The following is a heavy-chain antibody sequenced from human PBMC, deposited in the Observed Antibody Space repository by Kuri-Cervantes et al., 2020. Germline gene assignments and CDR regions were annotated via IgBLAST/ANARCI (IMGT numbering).Heavy chain of an antibody. CDR3: ARVVTPYYYYGMDV. J-gene: IGHJ6*02. Sequence: SETLSLTCTVSGGSVSSGSYYWSWIRQPPGKGLEWIGYIYYSGSTNYNPSLKSRVTISVDTSKNQFSLKLSSVTAADTAVYYCARVVTPYYYYGMDVWGQGTTVTVSS. D-gene: IGHD5-18*01. CDR1: GGSVSSGSYY. CDR2: IYYSGST. V-gene: IGHV4-61*01.